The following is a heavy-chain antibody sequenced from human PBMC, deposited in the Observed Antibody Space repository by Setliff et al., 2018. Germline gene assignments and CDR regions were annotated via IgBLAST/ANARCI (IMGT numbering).Heavy chain of an antibody. V-gene: IGHV4-59*01. CDR2: VGYNGNT. CDR3: ARWGENSGRPDWRAFDI. J-gene: IGHJ3*02. D-gene: IGHD1-26*01. Sequence: SETLSLTCTVSGGSINNYHWNWIRQPPGKGLEWIGYVGYNGNTHYNPSRNSRVTMSVDTSKNQFSLKLTSVSAADTAVYYCARWGENSGRPDWRAFDIWGQGTMVTVSS. CDR1: GGSINNYH.